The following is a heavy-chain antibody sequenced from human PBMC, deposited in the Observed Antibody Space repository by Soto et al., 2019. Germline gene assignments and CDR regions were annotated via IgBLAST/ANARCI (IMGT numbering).Heavy chain of an antibody. D-gene: IGHD3-16*01. CDR3: ARRATYYHYFDY. Sequence: EVQLVQSGAEVKKPGESLKISCKGSGYSFTSDWIAWVRQMPGKGLEYMGIIYPGDSDTRYSPSFQGQVTISADKSTSTAYVQWSSLKASDTVMYYCARRATYYHYFDYWGQGTLVTVSS. J-gene: IGHJ4*02. CDR1: GYSFTSDW. CDR2: IYPGDSDT. V-gene: IGHV5-51*01.